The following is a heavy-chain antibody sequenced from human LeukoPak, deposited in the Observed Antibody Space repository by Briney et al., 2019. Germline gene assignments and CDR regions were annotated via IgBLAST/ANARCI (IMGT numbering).Heavy chain of an antibody. V-gene: IGHV4-31*03. CDR1: GGSISSGGYY. J-gene: IGHJ4*02. CDR3: ARLSGGWYGGFDY. Sequence: PPETLSLTCTVSGGSISSGGYYWSWIRQHPGKGLEWIGYIYYSGSTYYNPSLKSRVTISVDTSKNQFSLKLSSVTAADTAVYYCARLSGGWYGGFDYWGQGTPVTVSS. D-gene: IGHD6-19*01. CDR2: IYYSGST.